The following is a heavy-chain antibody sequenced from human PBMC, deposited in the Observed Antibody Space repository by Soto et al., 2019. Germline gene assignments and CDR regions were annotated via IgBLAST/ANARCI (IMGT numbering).Heavy chain of an antibody. J-gene: IGHJ6*03. Sequence: ASVKVSCKASGYTFTSYGISWVRQAPGQGLEWMGWISAYNGNTNYAQKLQGRVTMTTDTSTSTAYMELRSLRSDDTAVYYCARTLRYFAPGYMDVWGKGTTVTVSS. V-gene: IGHV1-18*01. CDR1: GYTFTSYG. CDR2: ISAYNGNT. CDR3: ARTLRYFAPGYMDV. D-gene: IGHD3-9*01.